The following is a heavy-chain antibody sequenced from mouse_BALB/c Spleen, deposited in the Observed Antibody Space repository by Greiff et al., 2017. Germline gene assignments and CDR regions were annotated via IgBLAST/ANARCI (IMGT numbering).Heavy chain of an antibody. J-gene: IGHJ4*01. CDR2: IDPANGNT. Sequence: DVQLQQSGAELVKPGASVKLSCTASGFNIKDTYMHWVKQRPEQGLEWIGRIDPANGNTKYDPKFQGKATITADTSSNTAYLQLSSLTSEDTAVYYCAREGSRGDYAMDYWGQGTSVTVSS. D-gene: IGHD1-1*01. CDR1: GFNIKDTY. CDR3: AREGSRGDYAMDY. V-gene: IGHV14-3*02.